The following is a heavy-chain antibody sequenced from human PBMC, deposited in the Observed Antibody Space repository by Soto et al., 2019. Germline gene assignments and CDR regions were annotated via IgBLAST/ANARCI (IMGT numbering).Heavy chain of an antibody. D-gene: IGHD1-26*01. J-gene: IGHJ4*02. Sequence: ESGPTLGKPTQTPTLTCIFSGVSLSTCGGGVGWIRQPPGKALEWLALIYWDDDKRYSPSLKSRLTITKDTSKNQVVLTMTNMDPVDTATYYCAHRRSGRVVYYFDYWGQGTQVTVSS. CDR3: AHRRSGRVVYYFDY. CDR2: IYWDDDK. CDR1: GVSLSTCGGG. V-gene: IGHV2-5*02.